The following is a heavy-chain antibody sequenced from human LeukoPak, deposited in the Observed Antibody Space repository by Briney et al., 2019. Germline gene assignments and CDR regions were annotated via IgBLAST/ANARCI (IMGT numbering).Heavy chain of an antibody. V-gene: IGHV3-21*01. J-gene: IGHJ3*02. CDR2: ISSSSSYI. CDR1: GFTFSSYS. CDR3: ARGVVVASRVAFDI. D-gene: IGHD2-15*01. Sequence: PGGSLRLSCAASGFTFSSYSMNWVRQAPGKGLEWVSSISSSSSYIYYADSVKGRFTISRDNAKNSLYLQMNSLRAEDTAVYYCARGVVVASRVAFDIWGQGTMVTVSS.